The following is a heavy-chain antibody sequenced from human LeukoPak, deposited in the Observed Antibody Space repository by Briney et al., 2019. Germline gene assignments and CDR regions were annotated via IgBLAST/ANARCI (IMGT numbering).Heavy chain of an antibody. D-gene: IGHD1-26*01. Sequence: ASVKVSRKASGYTFTGYYMHWVRQAPGQGLEWMGWINPNSGATNYAQKFQGRVTMTRDTSISTAYMELSRLRSDDTAVYYCAREVGAQPDYWGQGTLVTVSS. J-gene: IGHJ4*02. CDR3: AREVGAQPDY. V-gene: IGHV1-2*02. CDR1: GYTFTGYY. CDR2: INPNSGAT.